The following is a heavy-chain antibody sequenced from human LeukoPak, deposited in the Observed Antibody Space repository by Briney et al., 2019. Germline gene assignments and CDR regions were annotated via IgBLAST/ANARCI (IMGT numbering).Heavy chain of an antibody. CDR1: GFTFSSDG. V-gene: IGHV3-30*19. Sequence: GGSLRLSCATSGFTFSSDGMHWVRQAPGKGLEWVAVICYDGSNKNYADSVKGRFTISRDNSKNTLSLKMHSLRAEDTAVYYCARGFSYPDHWGQGTLVPVSS. J-gene: IGHJ4*02. CDR3: ARGFSYPDH. CDR2: ICYDGSNK.